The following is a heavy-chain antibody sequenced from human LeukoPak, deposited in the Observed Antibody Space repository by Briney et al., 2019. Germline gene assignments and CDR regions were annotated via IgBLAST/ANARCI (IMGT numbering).Heavy chain of an antibody. CDR1: GGSFSGYY. J-gene: IGHJ3*02. CDR2: INHSGST. Sequence: SETLSLTCAVYGGSFSGYYWSWIRQPPGKGLEWIGEINHSGSTNYIPPLKSRVTISVDTSKNQFSLKLSSVTAAGTAVYYCARGNYYGSGTLGAFDIWGQGTMVTVSS. D-gene: IGHD3-10*01. V-gene: IGHV4-34*01. CDR3: ARGNYYGSGTLGAFDI.